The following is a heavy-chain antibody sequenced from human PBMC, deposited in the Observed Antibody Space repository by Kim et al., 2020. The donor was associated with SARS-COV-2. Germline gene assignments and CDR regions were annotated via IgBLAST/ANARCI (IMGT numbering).Heavy chain of an antibody. CDR2: ISGSGGST. CDR1: GFTFSSYA. D-gene: IGHD3-3*01. Sequence: GGSLRLSCAASGFTFSSYAMSWVRQAPGKGLEWVSAISGSGGSTYYADSVKGRFTISRDNSKNTLYLQMNSLRAEDTAVYYCAKDIPTQRAPLVLRFLEWPSGNYFDYWGQGTLVTVSS. V-gene: IGHV3-23*01. J-gene: IGHJ4*02. CDR3: AKDIPTQRAPLVLRFLEWPSGNYFDY.